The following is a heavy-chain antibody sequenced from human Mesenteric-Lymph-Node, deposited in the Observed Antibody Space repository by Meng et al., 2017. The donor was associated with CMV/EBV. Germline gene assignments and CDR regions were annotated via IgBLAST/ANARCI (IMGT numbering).Heavy chain of an antibody. CDR2: INHSGST. J-gene: IGHJ6*02. CDR3: AKEGYSSSSYYYYYAMDV. Sequence: SQTLSLTCAVYGGSFSGYYWSWIRQPPGKGLEWIGEINHSGSTNYNPSLKSRVTVDTSQNQFSLRLSSVTAADTAVYYCAKEGYSSSSYYYYYAMDVWGQGTTVTVSS. D-gene: IGHD6-6*01. CDR1: GGSFSGYY. V-gene: IGHV4-34*01.